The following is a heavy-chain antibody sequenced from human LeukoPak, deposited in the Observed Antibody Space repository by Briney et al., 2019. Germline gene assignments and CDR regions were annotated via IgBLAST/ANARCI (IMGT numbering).Heavy chain of an antibody. D-gene: IGHD3-3*01. V-gene: IGHV1-46*01. CDR1: GYTFTSYY. CDR3: ARSGFVLRFLEWLPTYYYYYYMDV. Sequence: ASVKVSCKASGYTFTSYYMHWVRQAPGQGLEWMGIINPSGGSTSYAQKFHGRVTMTRDMSTSTVYMELSSLRSEDTAVYYCARSGFVLRFLEWLPTYYYYYYMDVWGKGTTVTVSS. CDR2: INPSGGST. J-gene: IGHJ6*03.